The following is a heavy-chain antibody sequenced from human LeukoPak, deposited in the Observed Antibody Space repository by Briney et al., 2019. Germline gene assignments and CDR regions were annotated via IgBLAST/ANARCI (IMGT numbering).Heavy chain of an antibody. V-gene: IGHV3-48*03. CDR3: ARDSSGWYY. D-gene: IGHD6-19*01. CDR1: GFTFSSYE. CDR2: ISSSGSTI. J-gene: IGHJ4*02. Sequence: PGGSLRLSCAASGFTFSSYEMNWVRQAPGKGLEWVSYISSSGSTIYYADSVKGRFTIPRDNAKNSLYLQMNSLRAEDTAVYYCARDSSGWYYWGQGTLVTVSS.